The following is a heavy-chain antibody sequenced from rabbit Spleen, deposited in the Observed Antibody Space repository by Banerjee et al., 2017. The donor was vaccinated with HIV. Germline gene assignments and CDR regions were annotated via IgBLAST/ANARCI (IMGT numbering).Heavy chain of an antibody. CDR1: GFDFSTYS. CDR3: VREAGYGGYGDANL. Sequence: QSLEESGGDLVKPEGSLTLTCKASGFDFSTYSMSWVRQAPGKGLEWIGYIVPIFGVTYYANWVKGRFTISSHNAQNTLYLQLNSLTAADTATYFCVREAGYGGYGDANLWGPGTLVTVS. CDR2: IVPIFGVT. V-gene: IGHV1S7*01. D-gene: IGHD6-1*01. J-gene: IGHJ4*01.